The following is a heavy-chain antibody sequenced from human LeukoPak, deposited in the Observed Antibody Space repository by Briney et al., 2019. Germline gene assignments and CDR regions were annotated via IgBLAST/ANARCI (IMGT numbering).Heavy chain of an antibody. CDR3: ARDLVIRYYYYYMDV. Sequence: GGSLRLSCAASGFTFDDYGMSWVRQAPGKGLEWVSGINWNGGSTGYADSVKGRFTISRDNAENSLYLQMKSLRAEDTAVYYCARDLVIRYYYYYMDVWGKGTTVTVSS. D-gene: IGHD3-3*02. V-gene: IGHV3-20*04. CDR1: GFTFDDYG. CDR2: INWNGGST. J-gene: IGHJ6*03.